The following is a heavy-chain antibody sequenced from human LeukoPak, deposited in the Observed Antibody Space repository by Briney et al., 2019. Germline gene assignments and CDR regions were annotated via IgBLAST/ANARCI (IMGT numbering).Heavy chain of an antibody. D-gene: IGHD5-12*01. CDR3: ARNTPDKSGLDY. J-gene: IGHJ4*02. CDR2: IYYSGST. CDR1: GGSINSGDYY. Sequence: SETLSLTXTVSGGSINSGDYYWSWIRQPPGKGLEWIGYIYYSGSTYYKLSLKSRVTISVDTSKNQFSLKLSSVTAADTAVYYCARNTPDKSGLDYWGQGTLVTVSS. V-gene: IGHV4-30-4*08.